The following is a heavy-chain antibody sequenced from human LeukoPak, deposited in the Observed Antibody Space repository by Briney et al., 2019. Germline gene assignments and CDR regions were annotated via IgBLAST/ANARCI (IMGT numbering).Heavy chain of an antibody. Sequence: GGSLRLSCAASGFTFSSYSMNWVRQAPGRGLEWVAVISYDGSNKYYADSVKGRFTIARDNSKNTLYLQMSSLRAEDTAVYYCASSPGIAAAAAALYFDYWGQGTLVTVSS. CDR3: ASSPGIAAAAAALYFDY. CDR2: ISYDGSNK. CDR1: GFTFSSYS. D-gene: IGHD6-13*01. J-gene: IGHJ4*02. V-gene: IGHV3-30*03.